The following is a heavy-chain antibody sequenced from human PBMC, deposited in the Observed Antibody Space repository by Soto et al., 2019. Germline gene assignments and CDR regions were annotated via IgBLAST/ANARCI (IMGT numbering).Heavy chain of an antibody. CDR1: GYSFTTYY. Sequence: ASVKVSCKASGYSFTTYYIHWVRQAPGQGLEWMGVISPNPGSTSYAQRFQDRVTMTRDTSTSTVYMELSSPRSEDTAIYYCARSRVVFFSRDACYLNAFAVRGQGSMVTVS. J-gene: IGHJ3*01. CDR2: ISPNPGST. V-gene: IGHV1-46*01. D-gene: IGHD2-21*02. CDR3: ARSRVVFFSRDACYLNAFAV.